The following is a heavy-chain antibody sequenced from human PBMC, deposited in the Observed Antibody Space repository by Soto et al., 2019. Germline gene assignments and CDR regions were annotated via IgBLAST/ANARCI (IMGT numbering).Heavy chain of an antibody. Sequence: ASVKVSCKASGYTFTSYGISWVRQAPGQGLEWMGWISAYNGNTNYAQKLQGRVTMTTDTSTSTAYMELRSLRSDDTAVYYCARVNGRGEYSGYDLAFFVYWGQGTLVTVSS. CDR3: ARVNGRGEYSGYDLAFFVY. J-gene: IGHJ4*02. CDR2: ISAYNGNT. V-gene: IGHV1-18*01. D-gene: IGHD5-12*01. CDR1: GYTFTSYG.